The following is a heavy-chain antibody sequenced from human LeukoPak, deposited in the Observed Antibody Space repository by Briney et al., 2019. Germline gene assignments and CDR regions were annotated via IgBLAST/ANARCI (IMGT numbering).Heavy chain of an antibody. D-gene: IGHD6-6*01. J-gene: IGHJ5*02. V-gene: IGHV1-8*01. Sequence: GASVKVSCKASVYTFTSYDINWVRQATGQGLEWMGCRNPNSGNTGYAQKFQGRVSMTWTTSISTAYMELSSLKSEDTAVYYCAKIGAAARRTPNPRWFDPWGQGTLVTVSS. CDR1: VYTFTSYD. CDR3: AKIGAAARRTPNPRWFDP. CDR2: RNPNSGNT.